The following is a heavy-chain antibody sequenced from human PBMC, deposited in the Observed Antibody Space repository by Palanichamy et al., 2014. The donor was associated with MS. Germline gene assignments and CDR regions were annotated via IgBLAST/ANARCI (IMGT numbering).Heavy chain of an antibody. V-gene: IGHV3-7*01. CDR2: VNMDGSDK. Sequence: EVQLVESGGGLVQPGGSLRLSCAASGFIFSSYWMSWVRQAPGKGLEWVAFVNMDGSDKYYVDSVKGRLTISRDNAKNSVYLQMNSLRVEDTALYYCARDPHGMDVWGQGTTVTVSS. CDR3: ARDPHGMDV. J-gene: IGHJ6*02. CDR1: GFIFSSYW.